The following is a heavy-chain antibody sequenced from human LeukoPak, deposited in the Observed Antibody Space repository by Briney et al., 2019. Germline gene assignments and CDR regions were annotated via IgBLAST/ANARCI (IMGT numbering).Heavy chain of an antibody. CDR2: ITNNGDTT. Sequence: GGSLRLSCAASGFTFASYAMRWVRQAPGKGLEWVSSITNNGDTTYYADSVKGRFTISRDNSKNTLYLQMNSLRAEDTALYYCADSNYWYPVDYWGQGTLVTVSS. CDR3: ADSNYWYPVDY. V-gene: IGHV3-23*01. D-gene: IGHD4-11*01. J-gene: IGHJ4*02. CDR1: GFTFASYA.